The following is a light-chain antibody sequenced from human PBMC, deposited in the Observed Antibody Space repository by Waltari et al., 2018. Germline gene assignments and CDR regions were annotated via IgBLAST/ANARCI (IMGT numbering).Light chain of an antibody. CDR2: VNSVGSH. J-gene: IGLJ3*02. Sequence: QLMLTQSPSASASLGSSVKLTCTLNGGHSNYPIAWHQQQPEKGPRYLMTVNSVGSHIKGDGIPDRFSGSNSGAERYLTISSLQSEDETDYYCQTGGFGFWVFGGGTKLTVL. V-gene: IGLV4-69*01. CDR3: QTGGFGFWV. CDR1: GGHSNYP.